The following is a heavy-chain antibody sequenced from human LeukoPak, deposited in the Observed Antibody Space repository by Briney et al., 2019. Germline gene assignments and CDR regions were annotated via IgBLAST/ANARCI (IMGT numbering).Heavy chain of an antibody. Sequence: HGESLKISCKASGYTFSNYWIGWVRQMPGKGLEWMGSIYPGDSNTRYSPSFQGQVTISADKSISTAYLQWSSLKASDTAMYYCARRDYYDSSFDYWGQGALVTVSS. V-gene: IGHV5-51*01. D-gene: IGHD3-22*01. CDR2: IYPGDSNT. J-gene: IGHJ4*02. CDR1: GYTFSNYW. CDR3: ARRDYYDSSFDY.